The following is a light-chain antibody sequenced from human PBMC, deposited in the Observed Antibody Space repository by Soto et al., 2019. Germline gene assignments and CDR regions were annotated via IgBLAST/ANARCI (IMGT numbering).Light chain of an antibody. Sequence: QSVLTQPPSASGSPGQSVTISCTGTSSDIGGYNFVSWYQQHPGKAPKLMIYDVSERPSGVPDRFSGSKSGNTASLTVSGLHAYDEADYYCTSYAGSNIPVVFGGGTKLTVL. CDR2: DVS. CDR3: TSYAGSNIPVV. J-gene: IGLJ2*01. CDR1: SSDIGGYNF. V-gene: IGLV2-8*01.